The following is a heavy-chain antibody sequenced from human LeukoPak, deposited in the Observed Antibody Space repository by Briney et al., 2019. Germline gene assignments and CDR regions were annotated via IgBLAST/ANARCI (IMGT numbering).Heavy chain of an antibody. CDR3: ASEVLLWFGELGPFDY. J-gene: IGHJ4*02. Sequence: PSETLSLTCTVSGGSIRSGDYYWSWIRQPPGKGLEWIGYIYYSGSTYYNPSLKSRVTISVDTSKNQFSLKLSSVTAADTAVYYCASEVLLWFGELGPFDYWGQGTLVTVSS. V-gene: IGHV4-30-4*08. D-gene: IGHD3-10*01. CDR2: IYYSGST. CDR1: GGSIRSGDYY.